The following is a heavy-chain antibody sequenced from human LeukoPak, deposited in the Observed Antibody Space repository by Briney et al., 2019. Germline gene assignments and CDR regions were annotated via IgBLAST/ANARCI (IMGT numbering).Heavy chain of an antibody. D-gene: IGHD2-15*01. Sequence: PSETLSLTCTVSGGSISSYYWSWIRRPPGKGLEWIGYIYYSGSTNYNPSLKSRVTISVDTSKNQFSLKLSSVTAADTAVYYCARHGLVVVAALRNAFDIWGQGTMVTVSS. CDR2: IYYSGST. J-gene: IGHJ3*02. CDR3: ARHGLVVVAALRNAFDI. CDR1: GGSISSYY. V-gene: IGHV4-59*08.